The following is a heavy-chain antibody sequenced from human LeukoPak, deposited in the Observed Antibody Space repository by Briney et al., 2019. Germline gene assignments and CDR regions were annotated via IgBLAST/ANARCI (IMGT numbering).Heavy chain of an antibody. CDR3: ARDNYDFWSDTYTGRDY. J-gene: IGHJ4*02. Sequence: SETLSLTCTVSGGSISSYYWSWIRQPAGKGLEWIGRIYTSGSTNYNPSLKSRVTMSVDTSKNQFSLKLSSVTAADTAVYYCARDNYDFWSDTYTGRDYWGQGTLVTVSS. D-gene: IGHD3-3*01. CDR1: GGSISSYY. V-gene: IGHV4-4*07. CDR2: IYTSGST.